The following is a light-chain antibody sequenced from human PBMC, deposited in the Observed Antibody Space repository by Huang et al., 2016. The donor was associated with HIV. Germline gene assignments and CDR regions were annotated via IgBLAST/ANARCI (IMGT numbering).Light chain of an antibody. Sequence: DIQMTQSPSSLSASVGDRVTITCRASQDIGGSLAWFQQRPGKAPKLLLYSTVVLESGGPPRFTGSGSGTKYTLTISRLQPQDFATDYCQQYFADPVTFGQGTRLDIK. CDR3: QQYFADPVT. CDR2: STV. CDR1: QDIGGS. J-gene: IGKJ2*01. V-gene: IGKV1-NL1*01.